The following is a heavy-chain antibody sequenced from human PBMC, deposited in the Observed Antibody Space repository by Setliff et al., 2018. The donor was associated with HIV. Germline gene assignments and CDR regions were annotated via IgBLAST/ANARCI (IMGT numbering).Heavy chain of an antibody. Sequence: PGESLKISCQGSGYSFTRYWVGWVRQMPGKGLEWMGIIYPGDSDTTYSPSFQGQVTISADKSISTAYLQWCSLKASDTAMYYCATVYSNNWSQSRWFDPWGQGTLVTVS. J-gene: IGHJ5*02. CDR3: ATVYSNNWSQSRWFDP. V-gene: IGHV5-51*01. CDR2: IYPGDSDT. D-gene: IGHD6-13*01. CDR1: GYSFTRYW.